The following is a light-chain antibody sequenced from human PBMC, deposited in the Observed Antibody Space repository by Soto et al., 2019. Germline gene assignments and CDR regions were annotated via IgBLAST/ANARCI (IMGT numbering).Light chain of an antibody. Sequence: CQTVGSTYLPXSXXKXGXXXRXXVYGASSRATGIPDRLSGSGYGTDFTLTISRLEPEDFAVYYCQQYATSPFTFGPGTKVDI. J-gene: IGKJ3*01. CDR1: QTVGSTY. CDR2: GAS. V-gene: IGKV3-20*01. CDR3: QQYATSPFT.